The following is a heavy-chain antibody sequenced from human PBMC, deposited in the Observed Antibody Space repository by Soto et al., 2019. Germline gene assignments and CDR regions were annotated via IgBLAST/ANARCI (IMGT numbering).Heavy chain of an antibody. Sequence: SETLSLTCTVSGGSISSYYWSWIRHPPGKGLEWIGYIYYSGSTNYNPSLKSRVTISVDTSKNQFSLKLSSVTAADTAVYYCARGRPQKGGYCSSTSCYSYYYYYMDVWGKGTTVTVSS. CDR1: GGSISSYY. D-gene: IGHD2-2*01. CDR2: IYYSGST. V-gene: IGHV4-59*01. CDR3: ARGRPQKGGYCSSTSCYSYYYYYMDV. J-gene: IGHJ6*03.